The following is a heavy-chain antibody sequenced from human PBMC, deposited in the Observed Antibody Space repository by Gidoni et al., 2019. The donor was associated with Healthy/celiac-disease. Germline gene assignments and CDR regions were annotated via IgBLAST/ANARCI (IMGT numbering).Heavy chain of an antibody. CDR3: ASVGPLVYLFSD. Sequence: QVQLVASGGGVVQPGRSLRLSCAASGSTFSSYAMHWVRQAPGKGLEWVAVISYDGSNKYYADSVKGRFTISRDNSKNTLYLQMNSLRAEDTAVYYCASVGPLVYLFSDWGQGTLVTVSS. D-gene: IGHD2-8*01. V-gene: IGHV3-30-3*01. CDR2: ISYDGSNK. J-gene: IGHJ4*02. CDR1: GSTFSSYA.